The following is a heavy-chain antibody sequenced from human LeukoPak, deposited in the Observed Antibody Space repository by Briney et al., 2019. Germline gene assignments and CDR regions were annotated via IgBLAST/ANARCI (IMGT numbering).Heavy chain of an antibody. V-gene: IGHV4-59*01. D-gene: IGHD6-6*01. CDR1: GGSISSYY. CDR2: IYYSGST. J-gene: IGHJ4*02. Sequence: SETLSLTCTVSGGSISSYYWSWIRQPPGKGLEWIGYIYYSGSTNYNPSLKSRGTISVDTSKNQFSLKLSSVTAADTAVYYCARTPYSSSSDYCFDYWGQGTLVTVSS. CDR3: ARTPYSSSSDYCFDY.